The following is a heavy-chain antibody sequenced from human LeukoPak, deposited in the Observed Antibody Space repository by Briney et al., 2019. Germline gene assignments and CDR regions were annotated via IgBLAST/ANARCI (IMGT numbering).Heavy chain of an antibody. J-gene: IGHJ4*02. V-gene: IGHV4-34*01. CDR1: GGFFRGYY. CDR3: ARAGDRSGDYHQLLDS. CDR2: INHSGST. D-gene: IGHD3-22*01. Sequence: SETLSLTRPVYGGFFRGYYWRWLRRPPSKGLEGIGEINHSGSTNYNPSLKSRVTISVDTSKSQFSLMLSSVTAADAVVYYCARAGDRSGDYHQLLDSWGQGTLVTVSS.